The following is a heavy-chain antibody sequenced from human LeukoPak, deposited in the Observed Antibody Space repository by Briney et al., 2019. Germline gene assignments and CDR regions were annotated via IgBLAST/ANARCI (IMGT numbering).Heavy chain of an antibody. CDR3: AKGAGATITLGYFDY. J-gene: IGHJ4*02. Sequence: GGSLRLSCAASGFTFSSYGMHWVRQAPGKGLEWVAVNGSNKYYADSVKGRLTISRDNSKNTLYLQMNSLRAEDTAVYYCAKGAGATITLGYFDYWGQGTLVTVSS. CDR1: GFTFSSYG. V-gene: IGHV3-33*06. CDR2: NGSNK. D-gene: IGHD5-24*01.